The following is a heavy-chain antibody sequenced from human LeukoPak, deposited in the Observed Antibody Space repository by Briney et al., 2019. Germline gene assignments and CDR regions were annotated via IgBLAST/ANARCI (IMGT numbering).Heavy chain of an antibody. CDR2: IYYSGST. V-gene: IGHV4-59*12. Sequence: SETLSLTCTVSGGSISSYYWSWIRQPPGKGLEWIGYIYYSGSTNYNPSLKSRVTISVDTSKNQFSLKLSSVTAADTAVYYCARDTYSYGSSAYYFDYWGQGTLVTVSS. CDR3: ARDTYSYGSSAYYFDY. CDR1: GGSISSYY. D-gene: IGHD5-18*01. J-gene: IGHJ4*02.